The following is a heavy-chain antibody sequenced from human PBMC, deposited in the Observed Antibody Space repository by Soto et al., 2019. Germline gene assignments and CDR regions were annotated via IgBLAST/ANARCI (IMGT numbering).Heavy chain of an antibody. J-gene: IGHJ6*02. Sequence: EVQLVESGGGLVKPGGSLRLSCAASGFTFSNAWMSWVRQAPGKGLEWVGRIKSKTDGGTTDYAAPVKGRFTISRDDSKNTLYLQMNSPKTEDTAVYYCTTDFDWGPYYYYGMDVWGQGTTVTVSS. D-gene: IGHD3-9*01. CDR2: IKSKTDGGTT. V-gene: IGHV3-15*01. CDR3: TTDFDWGPYYYYGMDV. CDR1: GFTFSNAW.